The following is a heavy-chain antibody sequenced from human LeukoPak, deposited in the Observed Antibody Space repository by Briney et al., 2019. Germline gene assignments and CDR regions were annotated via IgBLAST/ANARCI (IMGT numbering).Heavy chain of an antibody. CDR3: VANGWYSLEH. V-gene: IGHV4-4*02. J-gene: IGHJ1*01. Sequence: SETLSLTCGVSGGSISSSNWWSWVRLPPGKGLEWIGEIYHSGNTHYNPSLKSRITISVDKSKNQLSLKVNSVTAADTAVYYCVANGWYSLEHWGQGTLVIVSS. D-gene: IGHD6-19*01. CDR1: GGSISSSNW. CDR2: IYHSGNT.